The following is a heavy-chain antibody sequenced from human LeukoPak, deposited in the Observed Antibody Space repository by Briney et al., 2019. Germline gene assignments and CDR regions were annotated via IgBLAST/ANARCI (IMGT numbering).Heavy chain of an antibody. CDR2: IYYSGST. V-gene: IGHV4-39*01. CDR3: ARQLWFGELWGSWFDP. J-gene: IGHJ5*02. D-gene: IGHD3-10*01. CDR1: GGSISSSSYY. Sequence: PSETLSLTCTVSGGSISSSSYYWGWIRQPPGKGLEWIGSIYYSGSTYYNPSLKSRVTISVDTSKNQFSLKLSSVTAADTAVYYCARQLWFGELWGSWFDPWGQGTLVTVSS.